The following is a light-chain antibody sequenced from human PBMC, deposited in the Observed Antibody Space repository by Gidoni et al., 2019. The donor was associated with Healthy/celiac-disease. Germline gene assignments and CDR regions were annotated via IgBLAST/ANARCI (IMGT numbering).Light chain of an antibody. CDR3: SSYTSSSTRV. V-gene: IGLV2-14*01. CDR2: DVS. Sequence: QPALTQPASVSGSPGQSITISCTGTSSDVGVYNYVSWYHQPPGKAPKLMIYDVSNRPSGVSNRFSGSKSGNTASLTISGLQAEDEADYYCSSYTSSSTRVFGGGTKLTVL. J-gene: IGLJ3*02. CDR1: SSDVGVYNY.